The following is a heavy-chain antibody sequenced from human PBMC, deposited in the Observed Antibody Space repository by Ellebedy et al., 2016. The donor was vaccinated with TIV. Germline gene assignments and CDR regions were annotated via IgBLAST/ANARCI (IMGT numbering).Heavy chain of an antibody. D-gene: IGHD6-13*01. J-gene: IGHJ6*02. CDR2: ISGDGGST. CDR1: GFTFSDYY. V-gene: IGHV3-43*02. CDR3: AKETKQQPLDV. Sequence: GGSLRLSCAASGFTFSDYYMSWVRQAPGKGLEWVSLISGDGGSTYYADSVKGRFTISRDNSKNSLYLQMNSLRTEDTALYYCAKETKQQPLDVWGQGTTVTVSS.